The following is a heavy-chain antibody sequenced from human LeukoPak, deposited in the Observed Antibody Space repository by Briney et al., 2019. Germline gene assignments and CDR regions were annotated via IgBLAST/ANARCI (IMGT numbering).Heavy chain of an antibody. CDR1: GYSFTSYW. CDR2: IYGADYTT. CDR3: ARRPAGTRTFDY. Sequence: GESLKISCKGSGYSFTSYWIGWVRQMPGKGLEWMGVIYGADYTTIYSPPFHGLITISADKSISTAYLQWTSLKASDTAMYYCARRPAGTRTFDYWGQGTLVTVSS. V-gene: IGHV5-51*01. D-gene: IGHD1-7*01. J-gene: IGHJ4*02.